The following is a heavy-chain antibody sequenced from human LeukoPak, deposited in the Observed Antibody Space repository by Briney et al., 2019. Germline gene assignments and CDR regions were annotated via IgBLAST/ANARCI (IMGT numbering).Heavy chain of an antibody. D-gene: IGHD4-17*01. V-gene: IGHV3-23*01. CDR3: AKADYGDYEGDYGMDV. Sequence: GGSLRLSCAASGFTFSSYSMNWVRQAPGKGLEWVSAISGSGGSTYYADSVKGRFTISRDNSKNTLYLQMNSLRAEDTAVYYCAKADYGDYEGDYGMDVWGQGTTVTVSS. J-gene: IGHJ6*02. CDR2: ISGSGGST. CDR1: GFTFSSYS.